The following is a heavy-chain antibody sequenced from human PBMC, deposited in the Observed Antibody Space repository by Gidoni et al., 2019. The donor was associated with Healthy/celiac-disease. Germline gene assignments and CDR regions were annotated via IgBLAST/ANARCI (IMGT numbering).Heavy chain of an antibody. Sequence: EVQLVESGGGLVQPGRSLRLSCAASGFPFAGYAMHWVRQAPGKGLEWVSGISWNSGSIGYADSVKGRFTISRDNAKNSLYLQMNSLRAEDTALYYCAKVVAVADPILGIFDYWGQGTLVTVSS. CDR1: GFPFAGYA. V-gene: IGHV3-9*01. CDR3: AKVVAVADPILGIFDY. J-gene: IGHJ4*02. CDR2: ISWNSGSI. D-gene: IGHD6-19*01.